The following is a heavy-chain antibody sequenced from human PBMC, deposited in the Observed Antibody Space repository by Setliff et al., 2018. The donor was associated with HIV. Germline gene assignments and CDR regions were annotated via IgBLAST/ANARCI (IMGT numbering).Heavy chain of an antibody. CDR1: GLPFYNYW. CDR2: ISPDGSAT. V-gene: IGHV3-7*01. Sequence: PGGSLRLSCVASGLPFYNYWMSWVRQAPAKGLEWVANISPDGSATYYVDSVKGRFTISRDNAKNSLYLQMNSLRAEDTGVYYCATQTGFYNSHWYDYWGQGTMVTVSS. J-gene: IGHJ4*02. D-gene: IGHD6-13*01. CDR3: ATQTGFYNSHWYDY.